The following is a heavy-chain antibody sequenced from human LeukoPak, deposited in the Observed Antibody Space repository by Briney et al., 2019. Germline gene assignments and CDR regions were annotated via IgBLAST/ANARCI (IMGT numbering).Heavy chain of an antibody. CDR3: ARTFCSTTSCYLPPFDY. J-gene: IGHJ4*02. D-gene: IGHD2-2*01. V-gene: IGHV3-48*03. CDR2: ISSSGGTI. Sequence: RGSLRLSCVASGFTFSSYEMNWVRQAPGKGLEWVSYISSSGGTIYYADSVKGRFTISRDNAKNSLFLQMNSLRAEDTAVYYCARTFCSTTSCYLPPFDYWGQGALVTVSS. CDR1: GFTFSSYE.